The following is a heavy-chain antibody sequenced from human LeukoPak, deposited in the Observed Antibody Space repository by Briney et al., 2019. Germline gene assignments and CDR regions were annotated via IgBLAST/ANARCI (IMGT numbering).Heavy chain of an antibody. D-gene: IGHD2-15*01. V-gene: IGHV4-34*01. CDR3: ARVGCSGGSCYYLRYGMDV. CDR2: INHSGST. CDR1: GGSFSGYY. J-gene: IGHJ6*02. Sequence: KSSETLSLTCAVYGGSFSGYYWSWIRQPPGKGLEWIGEINHSGSTNYNPSLKSRVTISVDTSKNQFSLKLSSVTAADTAVYYCARVGCSGGSCYYLRYGMDVWGQGTTVTVSS.